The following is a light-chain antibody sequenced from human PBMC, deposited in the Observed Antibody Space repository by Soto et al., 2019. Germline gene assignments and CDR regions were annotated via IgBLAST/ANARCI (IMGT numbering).Light chain of an antibody. CDR2: DAS. J-gene: IGKJ2*01. CDR3: QQRSNWPPYT. V-gene: IGKV3-11*01. CDR1: QSVSSY. Sequence: EMVLTQSPATLSLSPGERATLSCRASQSVSSYLAWYQQKPGQAPRLLIYDASNRATGIPARFNGSGSGTAFTLTISSLEPEDFAVYYCQQRSNWPPYTFGQGTKLEIK.